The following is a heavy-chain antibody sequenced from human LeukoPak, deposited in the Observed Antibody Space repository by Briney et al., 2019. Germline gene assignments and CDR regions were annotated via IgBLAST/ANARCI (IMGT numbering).Heavy chain of an antibody. Sequence: PGGSLRPSCAASGFTFSSYGMHWVRQAPGKGLEWVAFIRYDGSKKYYADSVKGRFTISRDNAKNSLYLQMNSLRAEDTAVYYCAELGITMIGGVWGKGTTVTISS. CDR1: GFTFSSYG. CDR2: IRYDGSKK. CDR3: AELGITMIGGV. V-gene: IGHV3-30*02. D-gene: IGHD3-10*02. J-gene: IGHJ6*04.